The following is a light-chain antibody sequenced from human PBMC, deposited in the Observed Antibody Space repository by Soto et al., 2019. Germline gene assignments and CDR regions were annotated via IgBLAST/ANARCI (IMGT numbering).Light chain of an antibody. CDR2: AAS. CDR1: QGISIW. Sequence: DIQMTQSPSSVSASVGDRVTITCRASQGISIWLAWYQQKPGKAPKLLIYAASSLQSGVPSRFSGSGSGTEFTLTISNLQSEDFAVYHCQQYDKWPRTFGQGTKVDI. J-gene: IGKJ1*01. CDR3: QQYDKWPRT. V-gene: IGKV1-12*01.